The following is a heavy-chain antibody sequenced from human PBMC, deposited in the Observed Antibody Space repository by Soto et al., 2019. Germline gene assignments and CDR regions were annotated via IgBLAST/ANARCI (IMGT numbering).Heavy chain of an antibody. CDR3: ARLTIFGVGHAFDI. CDR2: IYYSGST. V-gene: IGHV4-59*08. Sequence: SETLSLTCTVSGGSISSYYWSWIRQPPGKGLEWIGYIYYSGSTNYNPSLKSRVTISVDTSKNQFSLKLSSVTAADTAVYYCARLTIFGVGHAFDIWGQGTMVTVS. J-gene: IGHJ3*02. CDR1: GGSISSYY. D-gene: IGHD3-3*01.